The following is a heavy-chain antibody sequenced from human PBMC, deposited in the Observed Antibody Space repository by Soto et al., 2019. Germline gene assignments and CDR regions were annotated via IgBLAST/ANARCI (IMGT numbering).Heavy chain of an antibody. J-gene: IGHJ6*02. CDR2: IIPIFGTA. CDR1: GGTFSTYA. CDR3: ARDEMVVATGSRTWHYYYGMDV. D-gene: IGHD2-15*01. V-gene: IGHV1-69*12. Sequence: QVQLVQSGAEVKKPGSSVKVSCKSSGGTFSTYAISWVRQAPGQGLEWMGGIIPIFGTANYAQKFQGRVTITADESTTTAHMELISLRSEDTAVYYCARDEMVVATGSRTWHYYYGMDVWGQGTTVTASS.